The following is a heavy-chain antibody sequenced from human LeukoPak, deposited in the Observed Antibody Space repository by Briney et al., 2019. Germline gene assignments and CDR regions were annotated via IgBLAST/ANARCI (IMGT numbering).Heavy chain of an antibody. V-gene: IGHV1-69*06. J-gene: IGHJ4*02. CDR1: GGTFSSYA. CDR3: ARDLAVQAAAGTNY. CDR2: IIPILGTA. Sequence: SVKVSCKASGGTFSSYAISWVRQAPGQGLEWMGGIIPILGTANYAQKFQGRVTITADKSTSTAHMELSSLRSEDTAVYYCARDLAVQAAAGTNYWGQGTLVTVSS. D-gene: IGHD6-13*01.